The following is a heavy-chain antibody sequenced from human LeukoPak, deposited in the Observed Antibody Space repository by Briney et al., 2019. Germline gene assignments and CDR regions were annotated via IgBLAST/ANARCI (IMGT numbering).Heavy chain of an antibody. D-gene: IGHD5-24*01. CDR1: GGSISSYY. CDR3: ARVETTIGNAFDI. J-gene: IGHJ3*02. V-gene: IGHV4-59*06. Sequence: PSETLSLTCTVSGGSISSYYWSWIRQPPGKGLEWIGYIYYSGSTYYNPSLKSRVTISVDTSKNQFSLKLSSVTAADTAVYYCARVETTIGNAFDIWGQGTMVTVSS. CDR2: IYYSGST.